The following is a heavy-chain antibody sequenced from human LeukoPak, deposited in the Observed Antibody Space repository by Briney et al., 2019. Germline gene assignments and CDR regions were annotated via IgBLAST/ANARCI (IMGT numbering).Heavy chain of an antibody. D-gene: IGHD3-10*01. CDR1: GGSISSSSYY. V-gene: IGHV4-39*01. CDR3: ARITIIGVPSY. Sequence: SETLSLTCTVSGGSISSSSYYWGWIRQPPGKGLEWIGSMYYSGSTYYNPSLKSRVSISVDTSKNQFSLKLSSVTAADTAVYYCARITIIGVPSYWGQGTLVTVSS. CDR2: MYYSGST. J-gene: IGHJ4*02.